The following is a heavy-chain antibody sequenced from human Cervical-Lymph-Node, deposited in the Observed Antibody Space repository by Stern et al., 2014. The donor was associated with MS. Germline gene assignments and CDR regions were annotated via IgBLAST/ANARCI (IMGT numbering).Heavy chain of an antibody. J-gene: IGHJ4*02. CDR1: GFSLNTRGVG. CDR3: ATHAPGVVPAALDY. V-gene: IGHV2-5*02. CDR2: IDWDDSK. Sequence: QITLKESGPTLVKPTQTLTLTCNFSGFSLNTRGVGVGWIRQPPGQALEWLAFIDWDDSKRYSPSLKNRLTITKDTSKNQVVLTMNNMDLVDTATFYCATHAPGVVPAALDYWGQGTLVTVSS. D-gene: IGHD2-2*01.